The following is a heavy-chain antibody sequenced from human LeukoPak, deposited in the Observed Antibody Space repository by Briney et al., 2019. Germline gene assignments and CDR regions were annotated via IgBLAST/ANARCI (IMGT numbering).Heavy chain of an antibody. J-gene: IGHJ5*02. V-gene: IGHV1-2*02. D-gene: IGHD2/OR15-2a*01. CDR1: GYTFTGYY. Sequence: VAPVKVSCKASGYTFTGYYMHWVRQAPGQGLEWMGWINPNSGGTNYAQKFQGRVTMTRDTSISTAYMELSRLRSDDTAVYYCARDGLVREYNWFDPWGQGTLVTVSS. CDR3: ARDGLVREYNWFDP. CDR2: INPNSGGT.